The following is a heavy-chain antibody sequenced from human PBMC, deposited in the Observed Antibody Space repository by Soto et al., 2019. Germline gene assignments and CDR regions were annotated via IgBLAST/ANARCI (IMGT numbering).Heavy chain of an antibody. D-gene: IGHD3-22*01. J-gene: IGHJ4*02. V-gene: IGHV1-3*01. Sequence: QVQLVQSGAEVKKPGASVKVSCKASGYTFTSYAMHWVRQAPGQRLEWMGWINAGNGNTKYSQKFQGRVTITRDTSASTAYMELSRLRSEDTAVYYCARSSGYYCVDYWGQGTLVTCSS. CDR3: ARSSGYYCVDY. CDR1: GYTFTSYA. CDR2: INAGNGNT.